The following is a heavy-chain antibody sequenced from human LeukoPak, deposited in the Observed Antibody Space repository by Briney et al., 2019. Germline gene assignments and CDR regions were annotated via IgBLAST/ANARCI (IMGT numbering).Heavy chain of an antibody. CDR1: GYSLSSGYY. V-gene: IGHV4-38-2*01. J-gene: IGHJ5*02. Sequence: SETLSHTRAVSGYSLSSGYYWGWIRQPPGKGLEWIGSIYHSGSTYYNPSLKSRVTISVDTSKNQFSLKLSSVTAADTAVYYCARQFEGVVNWFDPWGQGTLVTVSS. CDR2: IYHSGST. CDR3: ARQFEGVVNWFDP. D-gene: IGHD3-3*01.